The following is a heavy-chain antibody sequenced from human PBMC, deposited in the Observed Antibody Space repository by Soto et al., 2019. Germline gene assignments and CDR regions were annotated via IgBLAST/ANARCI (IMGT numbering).Heavy chain of an antibody. CDR3: AHSHGMYSSSWYVGDYFAY. V-gene: IGHV2-5*02. Sequence: KRTETGTLTDTFAGLSLRTRRVGVGWIRQPPGKALEWLALIYWDDDKRYSPSLKSRLTITKDTSKNQVVLTMTNMDPVDTATYYCAHSHGMYSSSWYVGDYFAYRCQGTLVTVSS. J-gene: IGHJ4*02. CDR2: IYWDDDK. D-gene: IGHD6-13*01. CDR1: GLSLRTRRVG.